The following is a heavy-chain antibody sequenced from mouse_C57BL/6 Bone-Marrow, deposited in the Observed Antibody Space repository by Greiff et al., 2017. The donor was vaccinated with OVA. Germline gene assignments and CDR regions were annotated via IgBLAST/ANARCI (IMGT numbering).Heavy chain of an antibody. J-gene: IGHJ2*01. CDR3: ARGKGWFDY. CDR1: GYSITSGYY. CDR2: ISYDGSN. Sequence: ESGPGLVKPSQSLSLTCSVTGYSITSGYYWNWIRQLPGNKPEWMGYISYDGSNNYNTSLKNRISITRDTSKDQFFLTLNSVTTEDTATYYCARGKGWFDYWGQGTTLTVSS. V-gene: IGHV3-6*01. D-gene: IGHD3-3*01.